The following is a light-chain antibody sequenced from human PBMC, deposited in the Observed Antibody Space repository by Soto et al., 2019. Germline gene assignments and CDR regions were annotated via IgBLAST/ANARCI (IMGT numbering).Light chain of an antibody. V-gene: IGLV1-40*01. Sequence: QSVLTQPPSVSGAPGQSVTISCIGSGSNIGAGYEVHWYQQLPGVAPKLLIFDTINRPSGVPGRFSGSKSGASASLAITGLLPEDEADFFCQSFVTNLNAVLFGGGTQLTVL. J-gene: IGLJ2*01. CDR3: QSFVTNLNAVL. CDR2: DTI. CDR1: GSNIGAGYE.